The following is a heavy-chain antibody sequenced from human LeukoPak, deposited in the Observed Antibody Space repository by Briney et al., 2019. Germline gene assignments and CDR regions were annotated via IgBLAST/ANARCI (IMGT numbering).Heavy chain of an antibody. CDR2: ISSAGGRT. D-gene: IGHD3-22*01. V-gene: IGHV3-64*01. J-gene: IGHJ3*01. CDR1: GFIFTNYA. Sequence: PGGSLRLSCAASGFIFTNYAMHWVRQAPGKGLEYVSAISSAGGRTYYANSVKGRFTISRGNSKNTLYLQMNSLRAEDTAVYYCARAVHYYDSLGAAFDLWGQGTMVTVSS. CDR3: ARAVHYYDSLGAAFDL.